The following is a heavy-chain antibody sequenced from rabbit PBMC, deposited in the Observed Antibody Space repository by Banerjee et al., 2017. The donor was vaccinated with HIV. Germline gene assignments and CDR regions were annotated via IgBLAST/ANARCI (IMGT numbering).Heavy chain of an antibody. Sequence: QEQLVESGGGLVQPEGSLTLTCTASGFSFSSSYYICWVSQAPGKGLEWTGCIDAGSSGNTSYACWAKGRFTISKPSSTTMAVHMASLTAADAAACFCARDFALWGPGTLVTVS. V-gene: IGHV1S45*01. J-gene: IGHJ4*01. CDR2: IDAGSSGNT. CDR1: GFSFSSSYY. CDR3: ARDFAL.